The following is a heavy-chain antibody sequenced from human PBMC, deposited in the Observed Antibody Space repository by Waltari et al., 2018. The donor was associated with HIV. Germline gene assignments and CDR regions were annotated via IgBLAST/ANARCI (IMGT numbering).Heavy chain of an antibody. J-gene: IGHJ6*02. CDR2: FDPEDDET. CDR3: ATDFSGMVRAYSYYSLDV. V-gene: IGHV1-24*01. Sequence: QVQLVQSGAEVKKPGASVKVSCKVSGYTLTELSMHWVRQAPGKGLEWMGNFDPEDDETIYAQKFQGRITMTEDTSSDTAYMELSSLTSGDTAVYYCATDFSGMVRAYSYYSLDVWAQGTTVTVSS. D-gene: IGHD3-10*01. CDR1: GYTLTELS.